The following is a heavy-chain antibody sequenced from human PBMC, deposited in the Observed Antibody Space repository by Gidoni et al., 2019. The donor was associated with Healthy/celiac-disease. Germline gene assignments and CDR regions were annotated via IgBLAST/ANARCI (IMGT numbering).Heavy chain of an antibody. CDR2: IIPILGIA. J-gene: IGHJ4*02. Sequence: QVQLVQSGAEVKKPGSSVKVSCQAYGGTFSSYTISWVRQAPGQGLEWMGRIIPILGIANYAQKFQGRVTITADKSTSTAYMELSSLRSEDTAVYYCARGRTRQLPDYWGQGTLVTVSS. D-gene: IGHD6-6*01. V-gene: IGHV1-69*02. CDR3: ARGRTRQLPDY. CDR1: GGTFSSYT.